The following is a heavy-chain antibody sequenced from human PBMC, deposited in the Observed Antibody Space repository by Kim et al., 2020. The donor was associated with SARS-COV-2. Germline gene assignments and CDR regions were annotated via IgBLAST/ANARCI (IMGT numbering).Heavy chain of an antibody. V-gene: IGHV3-7*03. D-gene: IGHD2-2*01. CDR2: IKEDESKK. J-gene: IGHJ6*02. CDR1: GFTFSSYW. CDR3: AGVDDPSSTSCYRAMDV. Sequence: GGSLRLSCAASGFTFSSYWMSWVRQAPGKGLEWVANIKEDESKKYYVDSVKGRFTISRDNAKNSLYLQMNSLRAEDTAVYYCAGVDDPSSTSCYRAMDVWGQGTTVTVSS.